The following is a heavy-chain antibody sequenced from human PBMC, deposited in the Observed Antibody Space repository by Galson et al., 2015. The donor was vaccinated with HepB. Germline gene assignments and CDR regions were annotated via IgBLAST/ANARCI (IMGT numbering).Heavy chain of an antibody. CDR3: ARGVLYYDFWSGYYRTGEWFDP. Sequence: SVKVSCKASGYTFTSYDINWVRQATGQGLEWMGWMNPNSGNTGYAQKFQGRVTMTRNTSISTAYMELSSLRSEDTAVYYCARGVLYYDFWSGYYRTGEWFDPWGQGTLVTVSS. V-gene: IGHV1-8*01. CDR2: MNPNSGNT. J-gene: IGHJ5*02. CDR1: GYTFTSYD. D-gene: IGHD3-3*01.